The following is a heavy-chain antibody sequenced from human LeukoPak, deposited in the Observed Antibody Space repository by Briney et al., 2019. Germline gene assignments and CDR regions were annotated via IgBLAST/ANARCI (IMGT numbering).Heavy chain of an antibody. CDR3: AREVLEWFSYVDV. V-gene: IGHV3-48*01. J-gene: IGHJ6*03. D-gene: IGHD3-3*01. Sequence: GGSLRLSCAASGFTFSSYSMNWVRQAPGKGLEWVSYISSSSSTIYYADSVKGRFTISRDNAKNSLYLQMNSLRAEDTAVYYCAREVLEWFSYVDVWGKGTTVTVSS. CDR2: ISSSSSTI. CDR1: GFTFSSYS.